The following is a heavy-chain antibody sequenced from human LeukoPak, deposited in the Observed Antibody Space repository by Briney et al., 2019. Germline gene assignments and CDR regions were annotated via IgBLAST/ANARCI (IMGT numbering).Heavy chain of an antibody. CDR3: ARVHAAYPFDY. D-gene: IGHD2-15*01. Sequence: PGGSLRLSCAASGFTFSSYSMNWVRQAPGKGLEWVSYISTGSSTIYYADSVKGRFIISRDNAKNSLYLQMNSLRAEDTAVYYCARVHAAYPFDYWGQGTLVTVSS. CDR1: GFTFSSYS. V-gene: IGHV3-48*01. CDR2: ISTGSSTI. J-gene: IGHJ4*02.